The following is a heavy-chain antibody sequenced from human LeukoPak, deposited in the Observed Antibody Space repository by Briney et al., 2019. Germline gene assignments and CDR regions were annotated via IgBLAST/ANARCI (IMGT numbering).Heavy chain of an antibody. CDR1: GGSISSGGYS. CDR2: IYHSGST. Sequence: PSETLSLTCAVSGGSISSGGYSWSWIRQPPGKGLEWIGYIYHSGSTYYNPSLKSRVTISVDRSKNQFSLKLSSVTAADTAVYYCARPHGLYDFWSGYPNWFDPWGQGTLVTVSS. V-gene: IGHV4-30-2*01. J-gene: IGHJ5*02. D-gene: IGHD3-3*01. CDR3: ARPHGLYDFWSGYPNWFDP.